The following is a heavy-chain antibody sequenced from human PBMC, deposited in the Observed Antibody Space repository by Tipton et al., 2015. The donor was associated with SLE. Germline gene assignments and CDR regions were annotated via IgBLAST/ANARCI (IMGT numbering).Heavy chain of an antibody. V-gene: IGHV3-21*01. D-gene: IGHD6-13*01. CDR2: ISSSSSYI. CDR3: AKEGAAAGTFDY. CDR1: GFTFSSYS. Sequence: SLRLSCAASGFTFSSYSMNWVRQAPGKGLEWVSSISSSSSYIYYADSVKGRFTISRDNSKNTLYLQMNSLRAEDTAVYYCAKEGAAAGTFDYWGQGTLVTVSS. J-gene: IGHJ4*02.